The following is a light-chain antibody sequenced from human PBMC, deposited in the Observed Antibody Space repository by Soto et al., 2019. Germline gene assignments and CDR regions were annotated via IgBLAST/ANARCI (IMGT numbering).Light chain of an antibody. CDR3: KQYNNYPWT. J-gene: IGKJ1*01. CDR2: EAS. V-gene: IGKV1-5*03. Sequence: DIQVTQSPSTLSASLGDRVTITCRASQSISNWLAWYQQKPGKAPKLLIYEASTLESGVQSTFSGSGSGTEFTLTIRSLQPDDFATYYCKQYNNYPWTVGQGTKVDIK. CDR1: QSISNW.